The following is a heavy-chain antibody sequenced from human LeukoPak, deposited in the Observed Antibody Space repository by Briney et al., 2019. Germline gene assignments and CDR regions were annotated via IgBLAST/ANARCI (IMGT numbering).Heavy chain of an antibody. CDR2: INGDGSDI. J-gene: IGHJ4*02. Sequence: GGSLGLSCAASGFTFSSYWMHWVRQAPGKGLVWVSRINGDGSDISYADSVKGRFTISRDNAKNTLYLQMNSLRVEDTGIYFCARDYHYAAYWGQGTLVTVSS. V-gene: IGHV3-74*01. D-gene: IGHD5-12*01. CDR1: GFTFSSYW. CDR3: ARDYHYAAY.